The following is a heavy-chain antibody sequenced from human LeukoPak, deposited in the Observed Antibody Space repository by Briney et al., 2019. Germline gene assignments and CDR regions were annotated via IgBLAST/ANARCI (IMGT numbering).Heavy chain of an antibody. CDR2: INGNGGST. J-gene: IGHJ6*03. D-gene: IGHD3-10*01. CDR1: AFTFDDYG. Sequence: AGGSLRLSCAASAFTFDDYGMSWVRHAPGKGLEWGSGINGNGGSTAYADSVKGRFTISRDNAKNSLYLQLNSLRAEDTALYYCARDASQPVEEAFITMTRGVAKHHSYYYYMDVWGKGTTVTVSS. CDR3: ARDASQPVEEAFITMTRGVAKHHSYYYYMDV. V-gene: IGHV3-20*04.